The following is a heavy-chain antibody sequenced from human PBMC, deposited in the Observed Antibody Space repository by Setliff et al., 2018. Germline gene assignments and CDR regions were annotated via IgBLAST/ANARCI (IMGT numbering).Heavy chain of an antibody. CDR2: ISSSGSTI. J-gene: IGHJ5*02. D-gene: IGHD4-17*01. CDR1: GFVFGTYG. Sequence: GESLKISCAASGFVFGTYGMHWVRQAPGKGLEWVSYISSSGSTIYYADSVKGRFTISRDNSKNTLYLQMNGLRAEDSALYYCAKDPNGDFFGAFDTWGQGALVTVSS. CDR3: AKDPNGDFFGAFDT. V-gene: IGHV3-48*01.